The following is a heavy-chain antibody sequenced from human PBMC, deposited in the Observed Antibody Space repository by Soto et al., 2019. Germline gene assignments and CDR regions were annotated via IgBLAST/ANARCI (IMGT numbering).Heavy chain of an antibody. CDR1: GFSLSTSGMC. D-gene: IGHD3-10*01. V-gene: IGHV2-70*01. Sequence: SGPTLVKPTQTLTLTCTFSGFSLSTSGMCVSWIRQPPGKALEWLALIDWDDDKYYSTSLKTRLTISKDTSKNQVVLTMTNMDPVDTATYYCARSLLWFGELSSDAFDIWGQGTMVTVSS. CDR3: ARSLLWFGELSSDAFDI. CDR2: IDWDDDK. J-gene: IGHJ3*02.